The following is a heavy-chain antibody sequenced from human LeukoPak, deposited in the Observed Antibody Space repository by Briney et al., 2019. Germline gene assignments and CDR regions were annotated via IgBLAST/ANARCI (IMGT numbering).Heavy chain of an antibody. CDR3: ARSVLQSFEIDH. CDR1: GYTFTSYY. D-gene: IGHD3-9*01. V-gene: IGHV1-18*04. Sequence: ASVKVSCKASGYTFTSYYMHWVRQAPGQGLQYMGWFRTFTGDTNYAQNFQDRVVFTTDPSTNTAYMELRSLRSDDTAVYYCARSVLQSFEIDHWGQGTLITVSS. J-gene: IGHJ4*02. CDR2: FRTFTGDT.